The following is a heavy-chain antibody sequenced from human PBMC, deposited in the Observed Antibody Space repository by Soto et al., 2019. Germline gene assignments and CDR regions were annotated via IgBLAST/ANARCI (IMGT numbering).Heavy chain of an antibody. V-gene: IGHV3-23*01. CDR3: ARSLFMVAPDSEPFDY. CDR1: GFPFSSYA. D-gene: IGHD3-22*01. Sequence: GGSLRLSCAASGFPFSSYAISWVRQTPEGGLEWVAAISGGGNDRYYADFVQGRLTFSRDNSRNILYLHMNSLRADDTAMYFRARSLFMVAPDSEPFDYWGQGTLVTVSS. J-gene: IGHJ4*02. CDR2: ISGGGNDR.